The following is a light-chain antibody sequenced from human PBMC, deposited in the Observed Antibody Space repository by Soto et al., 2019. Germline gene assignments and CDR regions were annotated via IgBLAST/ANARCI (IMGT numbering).Light chain of an antibody. V-gene: IGLV1-40*01. J-gene: IGLJ1*01. CDR1: SSNVGAGYD. CDR2: GTS. CDR3: ASWDDSLNGPYYV. Sequence: QSVLTQPPSVSGAPGQRVTISCTGSSSNVGAGYDIFWYLQIPGTAPKLLIYGTSNRPSGVPDRFSVSKSGSSASLAITGLQSEDEADYYCASWDDSLNGPYYVFGTGTKLTVL.